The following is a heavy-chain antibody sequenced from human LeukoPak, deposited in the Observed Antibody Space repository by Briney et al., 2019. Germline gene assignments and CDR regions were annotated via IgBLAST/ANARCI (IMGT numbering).Heavy chain of an antibody. CDR2: IYSGGST. CDR1: GFTVSSNY. CDR3: AKDPGIAVAGPSYFDF. J-gene: IGHJ4*02. Sequence: GGSLRLSCAASGFTVSSNYMSWVRQAPGKGLEWVSVIYSGGSTYYADSVKGRFTISRDNSKNTLYLQMNSLRAEDTAVYYCAKDPGIAVAGPSYFDFWGQGTLVTVSS. V-gene: IGHV3-53*01. D-gene: IGHD6-19*01.